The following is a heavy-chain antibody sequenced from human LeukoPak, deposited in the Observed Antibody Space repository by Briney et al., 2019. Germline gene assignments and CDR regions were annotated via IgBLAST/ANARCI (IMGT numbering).Heavy chain of an antibody. D-gene: IGHD6-13*01. V-gene: IGHV3-48*03. CDR2: ISSSGSTI. J-gene: IGHJ4*02. CDR1: GFTFSSYE. Sequence: QTGGSLRLSCAASGFTFSSYEMNWVRQAPGKGLEWASYISSSGSTIYYADSVKGRFTISRDNAKNSLYLQMNSLRAEDTAVYYCARAAAGVDWARVNYYFDYWGQGTPVTVSS. CDR3: ARAAAGVDWARVNYYFDY.